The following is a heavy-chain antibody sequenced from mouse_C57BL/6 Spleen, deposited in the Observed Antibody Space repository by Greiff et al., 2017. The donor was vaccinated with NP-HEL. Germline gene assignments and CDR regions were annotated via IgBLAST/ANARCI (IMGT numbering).Heavy chain of an antibody. V-gene: IGHV5-4*01. Sequence: EVKLMESGGGLVKPGGSLKLSCAASGFTFSSYAMSWVRQTPEKRLEWVATISDGGSYTYYPDNVKGRFTISRDNAKNNLYLQMSHLKSEDTAMYYCARDYYYGFSHYFDYWGQGTTLTVSS. D-gene: IGHD1-1*01. CDR3: ARDYYYGFSHYFDY. CDR1: GFTFSSYA. CDR2: ISDGGSYT. J-gene: IGHJ2*01.